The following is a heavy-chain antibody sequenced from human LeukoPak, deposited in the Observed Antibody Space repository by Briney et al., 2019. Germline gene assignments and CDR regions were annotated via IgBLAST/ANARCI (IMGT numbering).Heavy chain of an antibody. D-gene: IGHD3-3*01. CDR3: AKAIFGVVITPYYFDY. J-gene: IGHJ4*02. V-gene: IGHV3-23*01. CDR1: GFTFSSYA. CDR2: ISGSGGST. Sequence: GGSLRLSCAASGFTFSSYAMSWVRQAPGKGLEWVSAISGSGGSTYYADSVKGRFTISRDSSKNTPYLQMNSLRAEDTAVYYCAKAIFGVVITPYYFDYWGQGTLVTVSS.